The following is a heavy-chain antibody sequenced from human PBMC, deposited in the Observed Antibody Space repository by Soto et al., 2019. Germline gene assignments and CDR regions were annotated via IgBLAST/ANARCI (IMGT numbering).Heavy chain of an antibody. D-gene: IGHD2-15*01. CDR2: INQGGST. CDR3: ARRFSGTGRYFDY. Sequence: QVQLQQWGAGLLKPSETLSLSCAVYGAAFRGYYWNWIRQPPGKGLEWIGEINQGGSTNYSPYLKTRVTVSVDPSKKQVSRRLNAVTAADTAVYYWARRFSGTGRYFDYWGQGTLVTVSS. J-gene: IGHJ4*02. V-gene: IGHV4-34*02. CDR1: GAAFRGYY.